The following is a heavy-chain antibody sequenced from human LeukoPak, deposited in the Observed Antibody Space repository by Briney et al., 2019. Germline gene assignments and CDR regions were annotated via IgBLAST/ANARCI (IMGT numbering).Heavy chain of an antibody. J-gene: IGHJ3*02. Sequence: PGTSVKVSCKASGFTFTSSAGQWVRQARGQRLEWIGWIVVGSGNTNYAQKFQERVTITRDMSTSTAYMELSSLRSEDTAVYYCAAGDILTGYSPMSAFDIWGQGTMVTVSS. D-gene: IGHD3-9*01. CDR2: IVVGSGNT. V-gene: IGHV1-58*01. CDR3: AAGDILTGYSPMSAFDI. CDR1: GFTFTSSA.